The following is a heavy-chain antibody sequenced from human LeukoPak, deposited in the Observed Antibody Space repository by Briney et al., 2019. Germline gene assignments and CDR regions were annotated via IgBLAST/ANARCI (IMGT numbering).Heavy chain of an antibody. D-gene: IGHD3-3*01. J-gene: IGHJ4*02. CDR2: FDPEDGET. CDR1: GYTLTELS. Sequence: ASVKVSCKVSGYTLTELSMHWVRQAPGKGHEWMGGFDPEDGETIYAQKFQGRVTMTEDTSTDTAYMELSSLRSEDTAVYYCATGYDFWSGYYPLYWGQGTLVTVSS. V-gene: IGHV1-24*01. CDR3: ATGYDFWSGYYPLY.